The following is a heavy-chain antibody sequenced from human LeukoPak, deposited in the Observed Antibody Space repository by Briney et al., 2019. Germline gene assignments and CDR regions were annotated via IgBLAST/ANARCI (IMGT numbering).Heavy chain of an antibody. CDR3: AREILGELLDYYYGMDV. V-gene: IGHV1-18*01. D-gene: IGHD1-26*01. CDR2: ISAYNGNT. CDR1: GYTFTSYG. J-gene: IGHJ6*02. Sequence: ASVKVSCKASGYTFTSYGISWVRQAPGQGLEWMGWISAYNGNTNYAQKLQGRVTMITDTSTSTAYMELRSLRSDDTAVYYCAREILGELLDYYYGMDVWGQGTTVTVSS.